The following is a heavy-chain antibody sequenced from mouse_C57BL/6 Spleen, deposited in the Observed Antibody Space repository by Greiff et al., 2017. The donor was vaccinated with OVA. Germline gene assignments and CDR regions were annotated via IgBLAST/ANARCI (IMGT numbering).Heavy chain of an antibody. CDR1: GYSFTGYY. CDR2: INPSTGGT. CDR3: ARPAY. J-gene: IGHJ3*01. Sequence: VQLQQSGPELVKPGASVKISCKASGYSFTGYYMNWVKQSPGKSLEWIGEINPSTGGTTYNQKFKAKATLTVDKSSSTAYMQLKSLTSEDSAVYYCARPAYWGQGTLVTVSA. V-gene: IGHV1-42*01.